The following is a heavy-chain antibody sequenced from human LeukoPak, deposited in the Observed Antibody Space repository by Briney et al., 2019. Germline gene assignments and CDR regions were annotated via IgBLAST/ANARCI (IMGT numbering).Heavy chain of an antibody. D-gene: IGHD3-22*01. CDR2: IYTSGST. CDR3: ARDIGYYDSSGYPRDAFDI. CDR1: GGSISSYY. J-gene: IGHJ3*02. V-gene: IGHV4-4*07. Sequence: SETLSLTCTVSGGSISSYYWSWIRQPAGKGLEWIGCIYTSGSTNYNPSLKSRVTMSLDTSKNQFSLKLSSVTAADTAVYYCARDIGYYDSSGYPRDAFDIWGQGTMVTVSS.